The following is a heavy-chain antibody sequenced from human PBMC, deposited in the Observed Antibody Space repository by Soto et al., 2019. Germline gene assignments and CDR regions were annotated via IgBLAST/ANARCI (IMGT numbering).Heavy chain of an antibody. CDR2: ISGSGGRP. V-gene: IGHV3-23*01. Sequence: GSLRLSCAASGFTFTTYTMSWVRQAPGKGLEWVSVISGSGGRPSYADSVQGRFIISRDNPKSTLYLQMNSLRAEDTAMYYCAKARCYTTDFYVPDSWGQGTLVTVSS. D-gene: IGHD3-16*02. CDR3: AKARCYTTDFYVPDS. CDR1: GFTFTTYT. J-gene: IGHJ5*01.